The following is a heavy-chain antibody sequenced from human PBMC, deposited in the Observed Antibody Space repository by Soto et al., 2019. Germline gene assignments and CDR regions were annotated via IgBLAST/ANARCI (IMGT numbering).Heavy chain of an antibody. V-gene: IGHV1-18*01. Sequence: QVQLVQSGAEVKKPGASVKVSCKASGYTFTSYGISWVRQAPGQGLEWMGWISAYNGNTNYAQKLQGRVTMTTDTATSTAYRELRSLRADDTAVYYCARFSIGSTSFDYGGQGTLCTVSS. J-gene: IGHJ4*02. CDR1: GYTFTSYG. CDR2: ISAYNGNT. CDR3: ARFSIGSTSFDY. D-gene: IGHD2-2*01.